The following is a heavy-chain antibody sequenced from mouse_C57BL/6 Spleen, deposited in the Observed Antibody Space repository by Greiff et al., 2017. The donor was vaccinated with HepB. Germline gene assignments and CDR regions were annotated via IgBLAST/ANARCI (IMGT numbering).Heavy chain of an antibody. D-gene: IGHD2-3*01. CDR3: GRRGIYDGYPPWYFDV. Sequence: EVKLMESGGGLVKPGGSLKLSCAASGFTFSDYGMHWVRQAPEKGLEWVAYISSGSSTIYYADTVKGRFTLSRVNAKNTLFLQMTSLRSEDTAMYYCGRRGIYDGYPPWYFDVWGTGTTVTVSS. CDR2: ISSGSSTI. V-gene: IGHV5-17*01. CDR1: GFTFSDYG. J-gene: IGHJ1*03.